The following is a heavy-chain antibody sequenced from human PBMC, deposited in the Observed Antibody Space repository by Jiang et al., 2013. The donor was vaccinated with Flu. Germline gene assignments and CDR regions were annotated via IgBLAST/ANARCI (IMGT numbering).Heavy chain of an antibody. D-gene: IGHD6-19*01. V-gene: IGHV1-18*04. J-gene: IGHJ4*02. Sequence: QLVESGAEVKKPGASSEGLLQGFWLHLYQLRYQLGATGPWDKGLSGWDGSALTMGNTNYAQKLQGRVTMTTDTSTSTAYMELRSLRSDDTAVYYCARGSMAVAFSDYWGQGTLVTVSS. CDR2: SALTMGNT. CDR1: LHLYQLR. CDR3: ARGSMAVAFSDY.